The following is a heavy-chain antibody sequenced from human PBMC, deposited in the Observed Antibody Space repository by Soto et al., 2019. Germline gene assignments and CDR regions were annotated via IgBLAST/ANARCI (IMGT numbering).Heavy chain of an antibody. V-gene: IGHV1-18*04. Sequence: ASVKVSCKASGYTFTSYGISWVRQAPGQGLEWMGWISAYNGNTNYAQKLQGRVTMTTDTSTSTAYMELRSLRSDDTAVYYCARRGIAAAGYYYYYYFDLWGRGTLVTVSS. D-gene: IGHD6-13*01. CDR1: GYTFTSYG. CDR2: ISAYNGNT. CDR3: ARRGIAAAGYYYYYYFDL. J-gene: IGHJ2*01.